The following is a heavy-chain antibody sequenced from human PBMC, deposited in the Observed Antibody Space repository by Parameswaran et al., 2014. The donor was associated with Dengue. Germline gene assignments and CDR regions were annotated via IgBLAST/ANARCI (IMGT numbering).Heavy chain of an antibody. CDR2: IKQDGSEK. V-gene: IGHV3-7*01. J-gene: IGHJ6*02. Sequence: VRQAPGKGLEWVANIKQDGSEKYYVDSVKGRFTISRDNAKNSLYLQMNSLRAEDTAVYYCARDPYTYYYGSGGDGMDVWGQGTTVTVSS. CDR3: ARDPYTYYYGSGGDGMDV. D-gene: IGHD3-10*01.